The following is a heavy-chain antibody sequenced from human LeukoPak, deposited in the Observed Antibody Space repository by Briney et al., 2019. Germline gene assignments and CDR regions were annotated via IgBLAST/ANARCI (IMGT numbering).Heavy chain of an antibody. D-gene: IGHD2-15*01. J-gene: IGHJ6*03. CDR1: GYTFTSYY. CDR2: INPSGGST. CDR3: ARVGSIAGAVHYYYYYMDV. V-gene: IGHV1-46*01. Sequence: ASVKVSCKASGYTFTSYYMHWVRQAPGQGLEWMGIINPSGGSTSYAQKFQGRVTMTRDTSTSTVYMELSSLRSEDTAVYYCARVGSIAGAVHYYYYYMDVWGKGTTVTVSS.